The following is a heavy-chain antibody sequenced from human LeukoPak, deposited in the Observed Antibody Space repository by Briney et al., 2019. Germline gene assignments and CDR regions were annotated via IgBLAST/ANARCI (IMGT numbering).Heavy chain of an antibody. CDR2: ICGSGDNT. D-gene: IGHD2-2*01. V-gene: IGHV3-23*01. CDR1: GFTFTNYA. J-gene: IGHJ4*02. CDR3: AKDLSAVPAASNY. Sequence: PGGSLRLSCAASGFTFTNYAMTGVRQSPGEGGEWVSGICGSGDNTLYADPVKARFTIPRENLKNMVFLKVNTVRAGDRAVFYCAKDLSAVPAASNYWGQGTLLPLSS.